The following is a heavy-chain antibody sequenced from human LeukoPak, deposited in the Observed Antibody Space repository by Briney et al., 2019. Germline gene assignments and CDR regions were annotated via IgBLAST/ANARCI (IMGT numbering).Heavy chain of an antibody. CDR1: GFIVSRNY. J-gene: IGHJ4*02. Sequence: GESLRLSCAVSGFIVSRNYMSWVRQAPGKGLEWVSIIYSGGDTYYADSVKGRFTISRDNSNNTLYLQMNSLRAEDTGVYYCARDRRYSSSWYFWNWGQGALVTVSS. V-gene: IGHV3-53*01. CDR3: ARDRRYSSSWYFWN. D-gene: IGHD6-13*01. CDR2: IYSGGDT.